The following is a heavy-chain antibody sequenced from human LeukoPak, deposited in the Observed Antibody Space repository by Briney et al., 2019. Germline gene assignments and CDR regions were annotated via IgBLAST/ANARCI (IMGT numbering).Heavy chain of an antibody. Sequence: SETLSLTCTVPGDSIRSSSYSWGWIRQPPGKGLEWIGTINYSGSPYYNPSLQSRVTMSLDTSKNQVSLKLSSVTAADTAVYYCARQASVVRGVIIPWFDPWGRGTLVTASS. CDR3: ARQASVVRGVIIPWFDP. V-gene: IGHV4-39*01. CDR1: GDSIRSSSYS. J-gene: IGHJ5*02. D-gene: IGHD3-10*01. CDR2: INYSGSP.